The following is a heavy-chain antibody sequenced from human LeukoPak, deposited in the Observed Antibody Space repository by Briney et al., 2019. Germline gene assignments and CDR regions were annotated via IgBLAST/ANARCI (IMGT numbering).Heavy chain of an antibody. J-gene: IGHJ6*03. D-gene: IGHD2-8*02. V-gene: IGHV3-23*01. Sequence: PGGSLRLSCAASGFTFSSFAMTWVRQAPGKGLEWVSTVSGSAGRTDYADSVKGRFTISRDNLKNTLYLQMNGLRAEDTAVYYCAKNRGHCVDGVCHNYYYMDVWGRGTPVTVSS. CDR1: GFTFSSFA. CDR3: AKNRGHCVDGVCHNYYYMDV. CDR2: VSGSAGRT.